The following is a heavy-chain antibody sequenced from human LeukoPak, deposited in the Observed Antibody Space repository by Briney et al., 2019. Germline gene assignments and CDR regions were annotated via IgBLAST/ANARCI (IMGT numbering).Heavy chain of an antibody. D-gene: IGHD6-19*01. CDR2: IWYDGSNK. V-gene: IGHV3-33*01. CDR1: GFTFSSYG. CDR3: AREDSEQWLASKLGRTGNDY. Sequence: PGRSLRLSCAASGFTFSSYGMHWVRQAPGKGLEWVAVIWYDGSNKYYADSVKGRFTISRDNSKNTLYLQMNSLRAEDTAVYYCAREDSEQWLASKLGRTGNDYWGQGTLVTVSS. J-gene: IGHJ4*02.